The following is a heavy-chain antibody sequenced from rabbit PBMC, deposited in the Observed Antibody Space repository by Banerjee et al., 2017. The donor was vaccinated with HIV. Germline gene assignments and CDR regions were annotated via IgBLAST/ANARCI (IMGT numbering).Heavy chain of an antibody. D-gene: IGHD6-1*01. CDR3: ARAGYVGYGYNL. CDR2: IVGDIT. Sequence: QSLEESGGDLVKPGGTLTLTCKASGIDFSSNAMSWVRQAPGKGLEWIACIVGDITYYASWAKGRFTISKTSSTTVTLQMTSLTAADTATYFCARAGYVGYGYNLWGPGTLVTVS. J-gene: IGHJ4*01. CDR1: GIDFSSNA. V-gene: IGHV1S40*01.